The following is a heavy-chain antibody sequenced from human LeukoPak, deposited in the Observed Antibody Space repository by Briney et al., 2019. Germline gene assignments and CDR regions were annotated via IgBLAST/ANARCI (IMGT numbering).Heavy chain of an antibody. CDR2: IKQDGSEK. CDR1: GFTFSSYW. Sequence: GGSLRLSCAASGFTFSSYWMTWFRQAPGKGLEWVANIKQDGSEKYYVDSVKGRFTISRDNAKNSLYLQMNSLRAEDTAVYYCARDRRYGGNSLYYFDYWGQGTLVTVSS. D-gene: IGHD4-23*01. CDR3: ARDRRYGGNSLYYFDY. V-gene: IGHV3-7*01. J-gene: IGHJ4*02.